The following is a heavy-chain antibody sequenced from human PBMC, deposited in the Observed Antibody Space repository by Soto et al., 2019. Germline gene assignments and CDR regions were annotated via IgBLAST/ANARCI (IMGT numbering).Heavy chain of an antibody. CDR3: ARDRLLESVVVAANRPYYYYGMDV. J-gene: IGHJ6*02. D-gene: IGHD2-15*01. CDR2: ISSSSSTI. CDR1: GFTFSSYS. Sequence: EVQLVESGGGLVQPGGSLRLSCAASGFTFSSYSMNWVRQAPGKGLEWVSYISSSSSTIYYADSVKGRFTISRDNAKNSLDLQMNSLRDEDTAVYYCARDRLLESVVVAANRPYYYYGMDVWGQGTTVTVSS. V-gene: IGHV3-48*02.